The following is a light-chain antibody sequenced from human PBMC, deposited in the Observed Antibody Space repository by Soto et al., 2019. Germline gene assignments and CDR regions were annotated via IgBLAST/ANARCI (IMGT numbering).Light chain of an antibody. J-gene: IGKJ5*01. Sequence: RVMTQSPATLSVSPGERATLSCRASQSINNLLAWYQQNPGQAPRLLIYAASTMANGIPARFSGSGSETEFTLTISSLQSEDFAVYYCQQYNNWSITFGQGTRLEI. CDR1: QSINNL. V-gene: IGKV3-15*01. CDR2: AAS. CDR3: QQYNNWSIT.